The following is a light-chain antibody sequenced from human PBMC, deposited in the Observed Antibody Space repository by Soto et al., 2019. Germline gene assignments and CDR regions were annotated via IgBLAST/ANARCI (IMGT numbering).Light chain of an antibody. CDR2: GAS. V-gene: IGKV1-39*01. Sequence: DIQMTQSPSSLSASVGDRVTITCRASQTISTFLNWYQQKPGKAPKLLIFGASSLQSGVPSRFSGSGSGTDFSLTINSLQPEDSATYYCQQSFSTTITFGQGTRLEMK. CDR1: QTISTF. J-gene: IGKJ5*01. CDR3: QQSFSTTIT.